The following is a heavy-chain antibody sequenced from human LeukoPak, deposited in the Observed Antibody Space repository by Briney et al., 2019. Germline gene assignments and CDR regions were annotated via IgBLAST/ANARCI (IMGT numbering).Heavy chain of an antibody. CDR1: GGSISDDY. CDR3: ARSTSNRFDP. Sequence: SETLSLTCTVSGGSISDDYWGWIRQPPGKGLEWIGYIYTRGSTNYNPSLRSRVTLSVDTSKNQFSLKLSSVTAADTAVCYCARSTSNRFDPWGQGTLVTVSS. J-gene: IGHJ5*02. V-gene: IGHV4-4*09. CDR2: IYTRGST.